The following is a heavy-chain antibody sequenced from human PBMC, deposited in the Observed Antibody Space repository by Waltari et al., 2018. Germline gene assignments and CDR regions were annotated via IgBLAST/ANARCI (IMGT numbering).Heavy chain of an antibody. CDR3: LKDLQYEIYY. Sequence: EGHLLESGGDWVQPGGSLRLSCRASGFAFNTYGMGWVRPAPRPGLDWVSTISASGDNTHYADSVKGRFTISRDNSKSTLYLEMNSLRVEDTAVYYCLKDLQYEIYYWGEGTLVTVSA. J-gene: IGHJ4*02. D-gene: IGHD2-8*01. CDR2: ISASGDNT. CDR1: GFAFNTYG. V-gene: IGHV3-23*01.